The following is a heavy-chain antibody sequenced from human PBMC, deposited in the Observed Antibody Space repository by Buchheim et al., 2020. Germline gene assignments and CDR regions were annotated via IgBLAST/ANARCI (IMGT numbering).Heavy chain of an antibody. CDR2: MSYDGGST. V-gene: IGHV3-30-3*01. D-gene: IGHD5/OR15-5a*01. J-gene: IGHJ4*02. Sequence: QVQLVESGGDVVQPGRSLRLSCAASQFTFSSHAMHWVRQAPAKGLEWVAVMSYDGGSTMYAESVKGRFTISRDNSKNTLYLEMNSLRDEDTAVYYCATGSRSGVSTKYDHDYWGQGTL. CDR1: QFTFSSHA. CDR3: ATGSRSGVSTKYDHDY.